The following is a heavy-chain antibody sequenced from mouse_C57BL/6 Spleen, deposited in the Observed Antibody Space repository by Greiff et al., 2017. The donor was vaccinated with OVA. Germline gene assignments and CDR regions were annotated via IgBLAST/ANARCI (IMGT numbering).Heavy chain of an antibody. V-gene: IGHV5-17*01. D-gene: IGHD1-1*01. CDR2: ISSGSSTI. J-gene: IGHJ4*01. Sequence: EVMLVESGGGLVKPGGSLKLSCAASGFTFSDYGMHWVRQAPETGLEWVAYISSGSSTIYYADTVKGRFTISRDNAKNTLFLQMTSLRSEDTAMYYWARRDYGSPYYAMDYWGQGTSVTVAS. CDR3: ARRDYGSPYYAMDY. CDR1: GFTFSDYG.